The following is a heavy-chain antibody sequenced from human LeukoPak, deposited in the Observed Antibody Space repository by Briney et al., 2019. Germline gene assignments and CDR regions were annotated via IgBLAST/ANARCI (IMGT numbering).Heavy chain of an antibody. CDR2: ISAYNGNT. J-gene: IGHJ3*02. Sequence: GASVKVSCKASGYTFTSYGISWVRQAPGQGLEWMGWISAYNGNTNYAQKLQGRVTMTTDTSTSTAYMELRSLRSDDTAVYYCARDPIAAAGTGDAFDIWGQGTMVTVSS. V-gene: IGHV1-18*01. CDR3: ARDPIAAAGTGDAFDI. D-gene: IGHD6-13*01. CDR1: GYTFTSYG.